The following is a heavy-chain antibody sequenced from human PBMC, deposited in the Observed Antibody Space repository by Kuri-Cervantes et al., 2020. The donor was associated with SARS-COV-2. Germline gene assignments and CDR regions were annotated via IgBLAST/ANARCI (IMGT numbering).Heavy chain of an antibody. CDR2: INHSGST. CDR3: ARLWETYDSSGPGWE. J-gene: IGHJ4*02. V-gene: IGHV4-34*01. CDR1: GGSFSGYY. Sequence: GSLRLSCAVYGGSFSGYYWSWIRQPPGKGLEWIGEINHSGSTNYNPSLKSRVTISVDTSKNQFSLKLSSVTVADTAVYYCARLWETYDSSGPGWEWGQGNLVTVSS. D-gene: IGHD3-22*01.